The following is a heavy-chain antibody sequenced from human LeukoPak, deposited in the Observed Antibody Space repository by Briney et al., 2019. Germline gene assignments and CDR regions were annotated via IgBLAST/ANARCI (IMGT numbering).Heavy chain of an antibody. V-gene: IGHV4-38-2*02. CDR3: ARVFGSYGYKYFDY. Sequence: SETLSLTCTVSGYSISSGYYWGWIRQPPGKGLEWIGSIYHSGSTYYNPSLKSRVTISVDTSKNQFSLKLSSVTAADTAVYYCARVFGSYGYKYFDYWGRGTLVTVSS. D-gene: IGHD5-18*01. J-gene: IGHJ4*02. CDR2: IYHSGST. CDR1: GYSISSGYY.